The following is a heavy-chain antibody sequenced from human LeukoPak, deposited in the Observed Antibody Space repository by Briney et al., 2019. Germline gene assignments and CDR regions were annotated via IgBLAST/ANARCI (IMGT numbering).Heavy chain of an antibody. CDR1: GFIFDDYA. CDR3: AKGVTAIPAPLGY. D-gene: IGHD2-21*02. J-gene: IGHJ4*02. CDR2: ISWNSGSI. Sequence: PGRSLRLSCAASGFIFDDYAMHWVRQAPGKGLEWVSGISWNSGSIGYADSVKGRFTISRDNAKNSLYLQMNSLRAEGTALYYCAKGVTAIPAPLGYWGQGTLVTVSS. V-gene: IGHV3-9*01.